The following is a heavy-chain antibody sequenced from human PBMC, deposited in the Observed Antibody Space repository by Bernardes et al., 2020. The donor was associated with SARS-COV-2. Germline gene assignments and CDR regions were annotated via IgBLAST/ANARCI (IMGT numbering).Heavy chain of an antibody. J-gene: IGHJ4*02. CDR3: VDPGGPIPYGQ. D-gene: IGHD3-10*01. Sequence: GGSLRLSCVASGFTRFPFKNFAMSWVRQAPGKGLEWVSTIYGGGDTTFYTDSVKGRFTISRDNSKNTLYLQMDSLRGEDSAIYYCVDPGGPIPYGQWGQGSPVTVSS. V-gene: IGHV3-23*01. CDR2: IYGGGDTT. CDR1: GFTRFPFKNFA.